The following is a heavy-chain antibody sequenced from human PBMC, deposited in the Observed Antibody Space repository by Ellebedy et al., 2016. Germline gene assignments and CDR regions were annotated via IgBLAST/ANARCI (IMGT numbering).Heavy chain of an antibody. J-gene: IGHJ4*02. V-gene: IGHV4-38-2*02. CDR2: IYHSGIT. CDR3: ASQDYYDSSGPRPPGN. D-gene: IGHD3-22*01. CDR1: GYSISSGFT. Sequence: SETLSLTCTVSGYSISSGFTWGWIRPPPGKGLEWIGNIYHSGITYYNPSLKSRVTISVDTSKNQFSLKLSSVTAADTAVYYCASQDYYDSSGPRPPGNWGQGTLVTVSS.